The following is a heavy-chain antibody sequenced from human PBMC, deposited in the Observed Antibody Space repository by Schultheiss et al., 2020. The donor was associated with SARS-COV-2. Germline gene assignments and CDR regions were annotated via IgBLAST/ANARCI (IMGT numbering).Heavy chain of an antibody. CDR1: GGSISGYY. CDR3: ARRGRGSSTSCYTSWFDP. CDR2: IYYSGST. J-gene: IGHJ5*02. Sequence: SETLSLTCTVSGGSISGYYWSWIRQPPGKGLEWIGYIYYSGSTNYNPSLKSRVTISVDTSKNQFSLKLSSVTAADTAVYYCARRGRGSSTSCYTSWFDPWGQGNLVTVSS. V-gene: IGHV4-59*12. D-gene: IGHD2-2*02.